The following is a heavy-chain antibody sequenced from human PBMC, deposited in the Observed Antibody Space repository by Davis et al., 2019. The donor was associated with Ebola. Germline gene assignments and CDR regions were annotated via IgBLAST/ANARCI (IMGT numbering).Heavy chain of an antibody. CDR1: GYTFTSYD. Sequence: ASVKVSCKASGYTFTSYDINWVRQATGQGLEWMGWMNPNSGNTGYAQKFQGRVTMTRNTSISTAYMELSSLRSEDTAVYYCAASAGTVGKFDYWGQGTLVIVSS. CDR2: MNPNSGNT. CDR3: AASAGTVGKFDY. V-gene: IGHV1-8*01. D-gene: IGHD1-14*01. J-gene: IGHJ4*01.